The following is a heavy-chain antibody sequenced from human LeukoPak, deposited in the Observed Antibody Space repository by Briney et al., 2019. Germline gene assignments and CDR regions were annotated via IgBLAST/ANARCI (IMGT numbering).Heavy chain of an antibody. CDR2: INPSGGST. J-gene: IGHJ4*02. V-gene: IGHV1-46*01. D-gene: IGHD3-10*01. Sequence: ASVKVSCKASGYTFTNYYLHWVRQAPGQGLGWMGMINPSGGSTTYAQKFQGRVTMTRDTSTSTVYMELSSLRSEYTAVYYCARAMVRGLSNPFDSWGQGTLVTVSS. CDR1: GYTFTNYY. CDR3: ARAMVRGLSNPFDS.